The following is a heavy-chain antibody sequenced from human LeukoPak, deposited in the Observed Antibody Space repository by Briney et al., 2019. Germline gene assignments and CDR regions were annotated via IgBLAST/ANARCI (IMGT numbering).Heavy chain of an antibody. CDR2: INTNTGNP. J-gene: IGHJ4*02. CDR1: GYTFTNYA. CDR3: ARDPNHYYDSSAYYGDY. D-gene: IGHD3-22*01. V-gene: IGHV7-4-1*02. Sequence: VASVKVSCKASGYTFTNYAMNWVRQAPGQGLEWMGWINTNTGNPTYAQGFTGRFVFSLDTYVSTAYLQISSLKAEDTAVYYCARDPNHYYDSSAYYGDYWGQGTLVTVSS.